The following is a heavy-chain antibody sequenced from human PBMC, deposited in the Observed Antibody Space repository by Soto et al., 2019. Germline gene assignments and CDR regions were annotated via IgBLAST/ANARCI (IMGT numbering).Heavy chain of an antibody. J-gene: IGHJ4*02. V-gene: IGHV3-23*01. CDR1: GFTFSSYA. D-gene: IGHD4-17*01. CDR3: AKEGTVTTIYYFDY. CDR2: ISGSGGST. Sequence: GESLKISCAASGFTFSSYAMSWVRQAPGKGLEWVSAISGSGGSTYYADSVKGRFTISRDNSKNTLYLQMNSLRAEDTAVYYCAKEGTVTTIYYFDYWGQGTLVTVSS.